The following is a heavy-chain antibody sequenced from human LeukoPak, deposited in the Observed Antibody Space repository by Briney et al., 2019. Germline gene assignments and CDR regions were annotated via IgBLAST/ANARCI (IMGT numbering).Heavy chain of an antibody. V-gene: IGHV3-33*06. J-gene: IGHJ5*02. Sequence: PGGSLRLSCAASGFAFSSCGMDWVRQAPGKGLEWVAVIWYDGSNKYYADSVKGRFTISRDNSKNTLYLQMSSLRAGDTAVYYCAKGEDYYDSSAKGDWFDPLGQGTLVTVSS. CDR1: GFAFSSCG. CDR2: IWYDGSNK. D-gene: IGHD3-22*01. CDR3: AKGEDYYDSSAKGDWFDP.